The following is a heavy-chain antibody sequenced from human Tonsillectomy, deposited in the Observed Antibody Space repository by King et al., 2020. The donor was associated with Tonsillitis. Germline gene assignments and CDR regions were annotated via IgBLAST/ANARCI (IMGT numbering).Heavy chain of an antibody. V-gene: IGHV3-48*04. CDR2: ISSSSSTI. D-gene: IGHD6-19*01. Sequence: VQLVESGGGLVQPGGSLRLSCAASGFTFSSYSMNWVRQAPGKGLEWVSYISSSSSTIYYADSVKGRFTISRDNAKNSLYLQMNSLRAEDTAVYYCASGWYCPGATSWFDHWGQGTLVTVSS. CDR1: GFTFSSYS. CDR3: ASGWYCPGATSWFDH. J-gene: IGHJ5*02.